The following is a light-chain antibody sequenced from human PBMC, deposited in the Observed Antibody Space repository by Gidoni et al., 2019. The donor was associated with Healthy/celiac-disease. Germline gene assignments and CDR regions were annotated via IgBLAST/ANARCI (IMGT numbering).Light chain of an antibody. CDR2: DAS. Sequence: EMVLTQSPATLPLSPGERATLSCRASQSVSSYLAWYQQQPGPAPKLLIYDASNRATGIPVRFSGSGSGTDFTLTISSLEPEDFAVYYCQQRSNWPRALTFXGXTKVEIK. CDR3: QQRSNWPRALT. J-gene: IGKJ4*02. V-gene: IGKV3-11*01. CDR1: QSVSSY.